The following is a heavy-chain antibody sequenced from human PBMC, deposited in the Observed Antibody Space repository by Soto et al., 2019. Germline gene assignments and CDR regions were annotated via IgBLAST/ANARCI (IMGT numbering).Heavy chain of an antibody. CDR3: AKGGGYTYGSSWWHFDR. V-gene: IGHV3-30*18. CDR1: DFTFSGHA. Sequence: PWGSLRVSCASSDFTFSGHAMEWVRQAPGKGLDWVPVISDDGRKQYYAECVKGRFSISIDNSKNTLYLQMDSLRTEDTAMYYCAKGGGYTYGSSWWHFDRWGRGTMVTVSS. CDR2: ISDDGRKQ. D-gene: IGHD5-18*01. J-gene: IGHJ2*01.